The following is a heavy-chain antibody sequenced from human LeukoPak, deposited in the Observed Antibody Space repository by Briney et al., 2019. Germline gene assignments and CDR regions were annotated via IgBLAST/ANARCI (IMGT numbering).Heavy chain of an antibody. CDR1: GGSISSGGYY. D-gene: IGHD1-26*01. V-gene: IGHV4-31*03. J-gene: IGHJ4*02. CDR2: IDDSGST. Sequence: SQTLSLTCTVSGGSISSGGYYWSWIRPHPGKGLEWIGYIDDSGSTYYNPSLKSRITISVDTSKNQFSLKLSSVTAADTAVYYCATGDLGAPEYWGQGTLVTVTS. CDR3: ATGDLGAPEY.